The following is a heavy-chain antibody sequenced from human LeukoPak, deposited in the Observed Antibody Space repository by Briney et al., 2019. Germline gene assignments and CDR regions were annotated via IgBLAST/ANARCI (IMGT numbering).Heavy chain of an antibody. CDR3: ARNYRAYSGYDYDY. Sequence: ESGPALVKPTPTLTLTCTFSGFSLSISGMSVSWIRQPPGKALEWLARIDSDDGKYYSTSLKTRLTISKDTSKNQVVLTVTNMDPVDTATYYCARNYRAYSGYDYDYWGQGVLVTVSS. CDR1: GFSLSISGMS. J-gene: IGHJ4*02. CDR2: IDSDDGK. D-gene: IGHD5-12*01. V-gene: IGHV2-70*11.